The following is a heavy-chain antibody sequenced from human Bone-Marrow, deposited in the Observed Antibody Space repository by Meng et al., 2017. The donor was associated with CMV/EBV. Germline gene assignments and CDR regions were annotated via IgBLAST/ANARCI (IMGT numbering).Heavy chain of an antibody. CDR2: IWYDGSNK. CDR1: GFTVSSYG. CDR3: ARESIAAAGHFDY. D-gene: IGHD6-13*01. Sequence: CAASGFTVSSYGMHWVRQAPGKGLEWVAVIWYDGSNKYYADSVKGRFTISRDNSKNTLYLQMNSLRAEDTAVYYCARESIAAAGHFDYWGQGTLVTVSS. J-gene: IGHJ4*02. V-gene: IGHV3-33*01.